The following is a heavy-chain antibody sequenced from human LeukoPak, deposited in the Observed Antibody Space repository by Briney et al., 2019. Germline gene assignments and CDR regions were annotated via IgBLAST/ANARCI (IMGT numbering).Heavy chain of an antibody. CDR3: ARDSSDNWFDP. J-gene: IGHJ5*02. CDR2: ISASGGGT. Sequence: GGSLRLSCAASGFPFSSYAMNWVRQAPGKGLEWVASISASGGGTYYADAVKGRFTISKDNSKNTLFLQMNSLRAEDTALYYCARDSSDNWFDPWGQGTLVTVSS. V-gene: IGHV3-23*01. CDR1: GFPFSSYA.